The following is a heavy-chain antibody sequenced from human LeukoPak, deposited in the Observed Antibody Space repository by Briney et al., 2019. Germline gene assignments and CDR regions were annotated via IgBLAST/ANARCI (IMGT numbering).Heavy chain of an antibody. CDR2: IYYSGST. CDR3: ARRAYSSGYYYFDY. Sequence: PSETLSLTCTVSGGSISSYYWSWIRQPPGEGLEWIGYIYYSGSTSYNPSLKSRVTISVDTSKNQFSLNLSSVTAADTAVYYCARRAYSSGYYYFDYWGQGTLVTVSS. V-gene: IGHV4-59*01. CDR1: GGSISSYY. J-gene: IGHJ4*02. D-gene: IGHD3-22*01.